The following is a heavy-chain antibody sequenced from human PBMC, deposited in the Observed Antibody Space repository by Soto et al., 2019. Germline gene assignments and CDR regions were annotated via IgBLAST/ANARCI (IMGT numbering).Heavy chain of an antibody. D-gene: IGHD3-16*01. CDR1: GGSISSRSYY. J-gene: IGHJ4*02. Sequence: SETLSLTCTVSGGSISSRSYYWGWIRQPPGKGLEWIGSIYYSGSTYYNPSLKSRVTISVDTSKNQFSLKLSSVTAADTAVYYCARQSRLRMDFDYWGQGTLVTVSS. V-gene: IGHV4-39*01. CDR3: ARQSRLRMDFDY. CDR2: IYYSGST.